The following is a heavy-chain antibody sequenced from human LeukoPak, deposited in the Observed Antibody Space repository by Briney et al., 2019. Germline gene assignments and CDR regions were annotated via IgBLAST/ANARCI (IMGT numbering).Heavy chain of an antibody. D-gene: IGHD4-11*01. CDR3: AKELQPAFYYYYGMDV. Sequence: GRSLRLSCAASGFTFDDYAMHWVRQAPGKGLEWVSGISWNSGSIGYADSVKGRFTISRDNAKNSLYLQKNSLRAEDTALYYCAKELQPAFYYYYGMDVWGQGTTVTVSS. J-gene: IGHJ6*02. CDR1: GFTFDDYA. CDR2: ISWNSGSI. V-gene: IGHV3-9*01.